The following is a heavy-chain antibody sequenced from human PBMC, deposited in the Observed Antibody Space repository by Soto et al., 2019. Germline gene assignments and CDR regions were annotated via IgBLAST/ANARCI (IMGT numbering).Heavy chain of an antibody. Sequence: HPGGSLRLSCAASGLTFSSYWMNWVRQAPGKGLEWVANIKQDGTEKYYVDSVKGRFTISRDNAKNSLYLQMNSLRAEDTAVYYCATGDTYGYLLDYWGQGALVTVSS. J-gene: IGHJ4*02. CDR2: IKQDGTEK. CDR3: ATGDTYGYLLDY. V-gene: IGHV3-7*01. D-gene: IGHD5-18*01. CDR1: GLTFSSYW.